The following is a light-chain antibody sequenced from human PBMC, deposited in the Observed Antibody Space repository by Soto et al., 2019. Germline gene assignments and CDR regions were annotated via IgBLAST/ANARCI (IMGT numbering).Light chain of an antibody. CDR1: QTVSSS. Sequence: EIVLTQSPATLSLSPGERATLSCRASQTVSSSLAWYQQKPGQAPRLLIYEASNRATGIPARFSGSGSGADFTLTISSLEPEDFAVYFCQQYAGSPRTFGQGTKVEIK. V-gene: IGKV3-11*01. CDR2: EAS. J-gene: IGKJ1*01. CDR3: QQYAGSPRT.